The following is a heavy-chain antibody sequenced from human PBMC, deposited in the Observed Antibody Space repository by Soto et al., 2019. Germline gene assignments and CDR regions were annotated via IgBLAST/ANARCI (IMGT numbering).Heavy chain of an antibody. CDR2: IYNTGLT. D-gene: IGHD4-17*01. V-gene: IGHV4-4*02. CDR3: ARNSGAGTSLDV. J-gene: IGHJ3*01. CDR1: GGSIVSVNW. Sequence: QVQLQESGPGLVKPSGTLSLTCAVSGGSIVSVNWWTWVRQPPGKGLQWLGEIYNTGLTNSSPSLKSRVTLSVDTSKNQFSLRVTSVTAADTAVYYCARNSGAGTSLDVWGQGTVVTVSS.